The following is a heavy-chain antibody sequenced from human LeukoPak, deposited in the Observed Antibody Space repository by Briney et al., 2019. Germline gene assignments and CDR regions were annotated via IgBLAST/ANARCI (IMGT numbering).Heavy chain of an antibody. CDR2: INSDGINT. D-gene: IGHD3-22*01. J-gene: IGHJ5*02. CDR3: ARDLGQYYDTSDNWFDP. V-gene: IGHV3-74*01. CDR1: GFTFSNYW. Sequence: GGSLRLSCAASGFTFSNYWMHWVRQAPGKGLVRVSRINSDGINTSYADSVKGRFTISRDNAKNTLNLQMNSLRAEDTAVYYCARDLGQYYDTSDNWFDPWGQGTLVTVSS.